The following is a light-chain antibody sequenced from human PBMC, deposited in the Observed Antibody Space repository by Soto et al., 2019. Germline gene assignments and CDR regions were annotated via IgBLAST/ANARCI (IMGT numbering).Light chain of an antibody. V-gene: IGKV1-12*01. Sequence: DIQMTQSPFSVSASVGDGVTITCRASQDINNWLAWYQQKPGKAPQLLVYAASSLQGGVPSRFSGSGSGTDFTLNITSLQPEDFATYYCQQVDSFPFTFGPGTRVDIK. J-gene: IGKJ3*01. CDR1: QDINNW. CDR2: AAS. CDR3: QQVDSFPFT.